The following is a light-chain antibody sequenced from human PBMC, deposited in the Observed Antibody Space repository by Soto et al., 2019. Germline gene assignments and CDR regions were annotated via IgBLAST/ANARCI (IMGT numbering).Light chain of an antibody. CDR3: SSYTGGNPSYV. CDR2: HNN. CDR1: TSNIGGSNA. Sequence: QSVLTQPPSASGTPGQRVAISCSGSTSNIGGSNAVYWYQHVPGTAPKLLIHHNNLRPSGVSDRFSGSKSGNTASLTVSGLQAEDEADYYCSSYTGGNPSYVFGTGTKLTVL. J-gene: IGLJ1*01. V-gene: IGLV1-44*01.